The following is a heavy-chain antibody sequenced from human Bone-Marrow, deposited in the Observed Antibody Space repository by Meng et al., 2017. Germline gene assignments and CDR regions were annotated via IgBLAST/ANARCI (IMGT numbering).Heavy chain of an antibody. CDR2: INHSGST. CDR1: GGSFSGYY. V-gene: IGHV4-34*01. J-gene: IGHJ5*02. D-gene: IGHD3-22*01. CDR3: ARVGVVVITPNWFDP. Sequence: QGQLQQWGAGLFKPSETLSLTCAVYGGSFSGYYWSWIRQPPGKGLEWIGEINHSGSTNYNPSLKSRVTISVDTSKNQFSLKLSSVTAADTAVYYCARVGVVVITPNWFDPWGQGTLVTVSS.